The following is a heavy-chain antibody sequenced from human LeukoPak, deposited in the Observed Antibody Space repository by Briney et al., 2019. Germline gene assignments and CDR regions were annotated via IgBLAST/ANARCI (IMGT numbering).Heavy chain of an antibody. D-gene: IGHD4-11*01. CDR3: ARSSDYSNYLFAY. V-gene: IGHV1-45*02. Sequence: APVKVSCKASGYTFTGYYMHWVRQAPGQALEWMGWITPFNGNTNYAQKFQDRVTITRDRSMSTAYMELSSLRSEDTAMYYCARSSDYSNYLFAYWGQGTLVTVSS. CDR2: ITPFNGNT. CDR1: GYTFTGYY. J-gene: IGHJ4*02.